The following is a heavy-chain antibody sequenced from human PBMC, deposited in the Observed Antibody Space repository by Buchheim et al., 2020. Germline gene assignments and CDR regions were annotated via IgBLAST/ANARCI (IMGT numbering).Heavy chain of an antibody. Sequence: QMQLVQSGPEVKKPGTSVKVSCKASGFTFTSSAMQWVRQARGQRLEWIGWIVVGSGKTNYAQKFQERVTITRDMSTSTAYMELSSLRSEDTAVYYCAALPFYDILTGYYYYGMDVWGQGTT. J-gene: IGHJ6*02. D-gene: IGHD3-9*01. CDR2: IVVGSGKT. CDR3: AALPFYDILTGYYYYGMDV. V-gene: IGHV1-58*02. CDR1: GFTFTSSA.